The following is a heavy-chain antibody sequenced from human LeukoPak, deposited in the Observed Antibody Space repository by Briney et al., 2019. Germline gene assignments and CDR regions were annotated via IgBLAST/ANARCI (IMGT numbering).Heavy chain of an antibody. CDR2: ISAYNGNT. CDR1: GYTFTSYG. D-gene: IGHD4-17*01. CDR3: ARDGPGDYVADYYYGMDV. J-gene: IGHJ6*02. V-gene: IGHV1-18*01. Sequence: ASVKVSCKASGYTFTSYGISWVRQAPGQGLEWMGWISAYNGNTNYAQKLQGRVTMTTDTSTSTAYMELGSLRSDDTAVYYCARDGPGDYVADYYYGMDVWGQGTTVTVSS.